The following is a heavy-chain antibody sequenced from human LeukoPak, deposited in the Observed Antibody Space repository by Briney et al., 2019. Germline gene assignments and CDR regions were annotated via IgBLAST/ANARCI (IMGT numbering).Heavy chain of an antibody. V-gene: IGHV3-11*01. CDR3: ARGRSPDGYKYYFDY. D-gene: IGHD5-24*01. CDR2: ISSSGTTI. CDR1: GFTFSDYY. J-gene: IGHJ4*02. Sequence: GGSLRLSCAASGFTFSDYYMSWIRQAPGKGLEWVSSISSSGTTIYYADSVKGRFTISRDNAKNSLYLQVNSLRAEDTAVYYCARGRSPDGYKYYFDYWGQGTLVTVSS.